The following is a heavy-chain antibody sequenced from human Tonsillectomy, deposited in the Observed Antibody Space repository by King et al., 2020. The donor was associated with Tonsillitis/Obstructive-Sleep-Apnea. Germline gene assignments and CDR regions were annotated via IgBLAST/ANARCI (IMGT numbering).Heavy chain of an antibody. Sequence: VQLVESGAEVKKPGASVKVSCKTSGYTFTDYYMHWVRQAPGQGLGWMGRINPNSGGTNYAQKFQGRVTMTRDTSINTAYLELSRLRSDDTAVYSCVSYYAFWIAWGQGTLVTVSS. J-gene: IGHJ4*02. CDR2: INPNSGGT. CDR1: GYTFTDYY. V-gene: IGHV1-2*06. CDR3: VSYYAFWIA. D-gene: IGHD3-3*01.